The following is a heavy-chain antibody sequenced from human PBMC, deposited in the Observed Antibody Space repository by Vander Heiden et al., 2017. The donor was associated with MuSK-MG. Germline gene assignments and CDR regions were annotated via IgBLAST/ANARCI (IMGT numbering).Heavy chain of an antibody. CDR3: ARGGVAGTVGGTNWFEP. CDR1: GYTFTNYA. D-gene: IGHD6-19*01. CDR2: ITAGNGNT. Sequence: QVQLVQSGAEVKEPGASVKVSCKASGYTFTNYAIHWVRQAPGQGLEWMGWITAGNGNTKYSQKFQDRATFTRDTSATTAYMELTSLASEDTAIYYCARGGVAGTVGGTNWFEPWGQGVLVTVSS. J-gene: IGHJ5*02. V-gene: IGHV1-3*01.